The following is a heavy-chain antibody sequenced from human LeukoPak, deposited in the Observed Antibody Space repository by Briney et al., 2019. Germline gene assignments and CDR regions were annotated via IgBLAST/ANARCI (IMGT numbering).Heavy chain of an antibody. CDR3: ARRAGAYSHPYDY. J-gene: IGHJ4*02. V-gene: IGHV3-53*01. CDR1: GFTVSSNS. D-gene: IGHD4/OR15-4a*01. CDR2: IYSDNT. Sequence: GGSLRLSCTVSGFTVSSNSMSWVRQAPGKGLEWVSFIYSDNTHYSDSVKGRFTISRDNSKNTLYLQMNSLRAEDTAVYYCARRAGAYSHPYDYWGQGTLVTVSS.